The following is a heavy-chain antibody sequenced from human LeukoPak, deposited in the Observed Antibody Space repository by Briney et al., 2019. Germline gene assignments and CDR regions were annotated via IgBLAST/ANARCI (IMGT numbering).Heavy chain of an antibody. D-gene: IGHD6-13*01. V-gene: IGHV3-53*01. J-gene: IGHJ4*02. Sequence: GGSLRLSCAASGFSISSDYMGWVRQAPGKGLEWVSVFYNGVNTYSSDYATGRCPITRDNYRNTKHFQMNRMRAEDTALYCCVRCDSSRWYGIDYWGQGALVTVSS. CDR1: GFSISSDY. CDR2: FYNGVNT. CDR3: VRCDSSRWYGIDY.